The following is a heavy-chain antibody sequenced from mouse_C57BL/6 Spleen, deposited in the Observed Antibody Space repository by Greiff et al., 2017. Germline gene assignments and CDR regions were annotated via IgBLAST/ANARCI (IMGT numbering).Heavy chain of an antibody. CDR3: ARGGSYYSNLYYAMDY. J-gene: IGHJ4*01. CDR2: INPNYGTT. D-gene: IGHD2-5*01. Sequence: VQLKESGPELVKPGASVKISCKASGYSFTDYNMNWVKQSNGKSLEWIGVINPNYGTTSYNQKFKGRATLTVDQSSSTAYMQLNSLTSEDSAVYYCARGGSYYSNLYYAMDYWGQGTSVTVSS. V-gene: IGHV1-39*01. CDR1: GYSFTDYN.